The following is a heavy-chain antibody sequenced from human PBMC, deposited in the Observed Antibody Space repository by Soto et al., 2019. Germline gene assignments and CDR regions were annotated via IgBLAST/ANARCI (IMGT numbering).Heavy chain of an antibody. D-gene: IGHD3-22*01. CDR3: PKHGLLDGSGHYYFFDY. V-gene: IGHV3-30*18. CDR2: ISSDGSNK. Sequence: PGGSLRLSCAASGFTFSTYGMHWVRQAPGKGLEWVAVISSDGSNKYYADSVKGRFTLSRDNSKNTLYLQMNSLRAEDTAVYYCPKHGLLDGSGHYYFFDYWGQGTLVTVSS. J-gene: IGHJ4*02. CDR1: GFTFSTYG.